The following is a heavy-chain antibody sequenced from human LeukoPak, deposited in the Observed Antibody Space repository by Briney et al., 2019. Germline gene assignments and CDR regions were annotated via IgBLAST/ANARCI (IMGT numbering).Heavy chain of an antibody. J-gene: IGHJ5*02. V-gene: IGHV4-39*07. CDR1: GGSISSSSYY. D-gene: IGHD3-3*01. CDR2: IYYSGST. CDR3: AKTGILEWFHNWFDP. Sequence: PSETLSLTCTVSGGSISSSSYYWGWIRQPPGKGLEWIGSIYYSGSTYYNPSLKSRVTISVDTSKNQFSLKLSSVTAADTAVYYCAKTGILEWFHNWFDPWGQGTLVTVSS.